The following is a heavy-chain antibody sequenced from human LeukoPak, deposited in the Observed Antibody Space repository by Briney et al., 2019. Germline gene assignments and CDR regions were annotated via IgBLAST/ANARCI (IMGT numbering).Heavy chain of an antibody. D-gene: IGHD4-11*01. CDR2: ISGSGGST. V-gene: IGHV3-23*01. CDR3: AKLSDYSKPVKDYYYYYMDV. J-gene: IGHJ6*03. CDR1: GFTFSSYA. Sequence: PGGSLRLSCAASGFTFSSYAMSWVRQAPGKGLEWVSAISGSGGSTYYADSVKGRFTISRDNSKNTLYLQMNSLRAEDTAVYYCAKLSDYSKPVKDYYYYYMDVWGKGTTVTVSS.